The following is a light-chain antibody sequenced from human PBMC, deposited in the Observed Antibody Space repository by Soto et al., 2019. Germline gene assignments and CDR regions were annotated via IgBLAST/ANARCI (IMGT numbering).Light chain of an antibody. CDR3: HQYGASLWT. CDR2: GAS. V-gene: IGKV3-20*01. J-gene: IGKJ1*01. Sequence: EIVLTQSPGTLSLSPGERATLSCRASQSVPSDYLAWSQQKPGQAPRLLIYGASNRATGIPDRFSGSGSVTDFTLTISRLEPEDSAVYSCHQYGASLWTFGQGTNVEIK. CDR1: QSVPSDY.